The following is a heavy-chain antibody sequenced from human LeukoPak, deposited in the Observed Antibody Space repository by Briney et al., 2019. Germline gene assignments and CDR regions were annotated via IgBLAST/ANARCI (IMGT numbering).Heavy chain of an antibody. V-gene: IGHV3-23*01. Sequence: GGSLRLSCAASGFTFSSYAMSWVRQAPGKGLEWVSAISGSGGSTYYADSGKGRFTISRDNSKNSLYLQMNSLGAEDTAVYYCARDDLWGVTTVHWGQGTLVTVSS. CDR2: ISGSGGST. J-gene: IGHJ4*02. CDR3: ARDDLWGVTTVH. CDR1: GFTFSSYA. D-gene: IGHD4-17*01.